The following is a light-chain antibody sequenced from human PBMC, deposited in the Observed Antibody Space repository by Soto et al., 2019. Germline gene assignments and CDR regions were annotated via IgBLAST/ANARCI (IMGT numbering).Light chain of an antibody. CDR1: NIGSQS. Sequence: SYVLTQPPSVSVSPGKTATITCGGNNIGSQSVHWYQQKPGQAPVLVMFYDRVRPSGIPDRFSGSNSGNTATLTISRVEAGDEADYYCQVWDSSCDHLGVFGGGTKLTVL. V-gene: IGLV3-21*01. CDR3: QVWDSSCDHLGV. CDR2: YDR. J-gene: IGLJ3*02.